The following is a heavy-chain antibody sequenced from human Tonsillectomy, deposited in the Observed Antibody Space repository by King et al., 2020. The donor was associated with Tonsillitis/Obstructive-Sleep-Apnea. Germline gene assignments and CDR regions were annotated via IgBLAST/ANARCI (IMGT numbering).Heavy chain of an antibody. CDR3: AKGPPNAVDNYYYGMDV. D-gene: IGHD6-19*01. J-gene: IGHJ6*02. CDR2: ISGSGGST. V-gene: IGHV3-23*04. CDR1: GFTFSTYA. Sequence: VQLVESGGGLVQPGGSLRLSCAASGFTFSTYAMKCVRQAPGKGLEWVSVISGSGGSTYYADPVKGRFTIYRDNTKNTLFLQMNSVRAEDTAIYYCAKGPPNAVDNYYYGMDVWGQGTTVTVSS.